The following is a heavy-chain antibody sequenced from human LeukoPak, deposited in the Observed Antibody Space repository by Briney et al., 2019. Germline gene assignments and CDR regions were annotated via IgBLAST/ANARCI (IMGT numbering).Heavy chain of an antibody. Sequence: SETLSLTCAVYGGSFSGYYWSWIRQPPGKGLEWIGEINHSGSTNYNPSLKSRVTISVDTSKNQFSLKLSSVTAADTAVYYCARDLIGLDYWGQGTLVTVSS. CDR3: ARDLIGLDY. CDR1: GGSFSGYY. D-gene: IGHD3-16*01. J-gene: IGHJ4*02. V-gene: IGHV4-34*01. CDR2: INHSGST.